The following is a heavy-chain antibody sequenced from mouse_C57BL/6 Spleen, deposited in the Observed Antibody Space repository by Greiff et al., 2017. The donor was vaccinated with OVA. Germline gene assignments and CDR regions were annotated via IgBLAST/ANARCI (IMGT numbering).Heavy chain of an antibody. CDR1: GFTFSDYG. D-gene: IGHD4-1*02. CDR2: ISSGSSTI. J-gene: IGHJ4*01. V-gene: IGHV5-17*01. CDR3: ARHTPQLAYYAMDY. Sequence: EVQLVESGGGLVKPGGSLKLSCAASGFTFSDYGMHWVRQAPEKGLEWVAYISSGSSTIYYADTVKGRFTISRDNAKNTLFLQMTSLRSEDTAMYYCARHTPQLAYYAMDYWGQGTSVTVSS.